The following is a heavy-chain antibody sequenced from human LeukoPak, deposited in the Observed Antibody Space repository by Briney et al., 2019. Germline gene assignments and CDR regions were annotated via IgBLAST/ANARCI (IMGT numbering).Heavy chain of an antibody. J-gene: IGHJ4*02. CDR2: IYYSGST. Sequence: SETLSLTCTVSGGSISSYYWSWTRQPPGKGLEWIGYIYYSGSTNYNPSLKSRVTISVDTSKNQFSLKLSSVTAADTAVYYCAAGPFPSFDYWGQGTLVTVSS. CDR3: AAGPFPSFDY. D-gene: IGHD6-25*01. CDR1: GGSISSYY. V-gene: IGHV4-59*01.